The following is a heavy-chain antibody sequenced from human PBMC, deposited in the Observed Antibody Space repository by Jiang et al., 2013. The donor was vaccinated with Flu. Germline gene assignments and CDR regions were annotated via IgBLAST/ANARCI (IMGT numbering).Heavy chain of an antibody. J-gene: IGHJ6*02. D-gene: IGHD1-26*01. Sequence: KSRVTISVDTSKNQFSLKLSSVTAADTAVYYCARVREEHGMDVWGQGTTVTVSS. CDR3: ARVREEHGMDV. V-gene: IGHV4-31*02.